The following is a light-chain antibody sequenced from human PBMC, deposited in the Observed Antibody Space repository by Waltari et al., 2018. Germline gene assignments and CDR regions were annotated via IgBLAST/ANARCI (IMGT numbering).Light chain of an antibody. CDR1: QSITSNY. J-gene: IGKJ2*01. Sequence: EIVLTQSPGTLSLSPGDRATLPCRASQSITSNYLAWYQQRPGQAPRLLIYDASTRATGIPDRFSGSGSGTDFTLTISRLEPEDFAVYYCQQCGRSLYTFGQGTTLEIK. CDR2: DAS. CDR3: QQCGRSLYT. V-gene: IGKV3-20*01.